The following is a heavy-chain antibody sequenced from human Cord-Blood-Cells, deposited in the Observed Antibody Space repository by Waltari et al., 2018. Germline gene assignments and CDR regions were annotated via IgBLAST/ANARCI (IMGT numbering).Heavy chain of an antibody. D-gene: IGHD6-19*01. Sequence: EVQLVESGGGLVQPGGSLRLSCAASGFTFSSYDMHWVRQATGKGLEWVSAIGTAGDTYYPGSVKGRFTISRENAKNSLYLQMNSLRAGDTAVYYCAREDPVAGTFDYWGQGTLVTVSS. CDR2: IGTAGDT. V-gene: IGHV3-13*01. CDR3: AREDPVAGTFDY. J-gene: IGHJ4*02. CDR1: GFTFSSYD.